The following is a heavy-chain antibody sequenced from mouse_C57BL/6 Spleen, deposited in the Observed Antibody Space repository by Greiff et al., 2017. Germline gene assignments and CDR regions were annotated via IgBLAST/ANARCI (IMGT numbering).Heavy chain of an antibody. D-gene: IGHD2-3*01. CDR3: ARSWDGYYYCDY. CDR1: GYTFTSYG. Sequence: QVQLQQSGAELARPGASVKLSCKASGYTFTSYGISWVKQRTGQGLEWIGEIYPRSGNTYYNEKFKSKATLTVDKPSRTAYMQLSSLTSDDSAVYYCARSWDGYYYCDYWGQGTTLTVSS. CDR2: IYPRSGNT. V-gene: IGHV1-81*01. J-gene: IGHJ2*01.